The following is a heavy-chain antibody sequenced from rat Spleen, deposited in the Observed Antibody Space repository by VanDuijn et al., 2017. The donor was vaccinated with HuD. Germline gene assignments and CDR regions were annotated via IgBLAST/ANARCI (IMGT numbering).Heavy chain of an antibody. CDR2: ITNTGGTT. CDR3: TRDRYTTDDSGVMDA. V-gene: IGHV5-31*01. J-gene: IGHJ4*01. D-gene: IGHD1-6*01. CDR1: GFTFNNYW. Sequence: EVQLVESGGGLVQPGRSLKLSCVASGFTFNNYWMTWIRQAPGKGLEWVASITNTGGTTYYPDSVKGRFTISRDNAKNTLYLQMNSLRSEDTATYYCTRDRYTTDDSGVMDAWGQGASVTVSS.